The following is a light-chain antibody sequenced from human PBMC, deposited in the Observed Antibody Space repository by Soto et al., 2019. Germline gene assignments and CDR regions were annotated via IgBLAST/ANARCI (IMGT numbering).Light chain of an antibody. J-gene: IGKJ1*01. CDR2: GAS. CDR3: QQYNNWPRT. CDR1: QSVSSN. Sequence: EIVMTQSPATLSVSPGERATLSCRASQSVSSNLAWYQQKPGQAPRLLIYGASARATGIPARFSGSGSGTEFTLTISSLQSEDFAVYNCQQYNNWPRTCGQGTKVDI. V-gene: IGKV3-15*01.